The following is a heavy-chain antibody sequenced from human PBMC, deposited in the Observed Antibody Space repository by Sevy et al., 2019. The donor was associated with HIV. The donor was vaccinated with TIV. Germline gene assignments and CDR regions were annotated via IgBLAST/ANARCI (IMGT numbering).Heavy chain of an antibody. CDR1: GGTFNSYA. D-gene: IGHD3-22*01. CDR2: IIPIFGTT. J-gene: IGHJ3*02. CDR3: ASTDYYDSSGYYLYAFDM. V-gene: IGHV1-69*13. Sequence: ASVKVSCKASGGTFNSYAISWVRQAPGQGLEWMGGIIPIFGTTNYGHKFQGRVTITEDESTSTAYIELSSLRSEDTAVYYCASTDYYDSSGYYLYAFDMWGQGTMVTVS.